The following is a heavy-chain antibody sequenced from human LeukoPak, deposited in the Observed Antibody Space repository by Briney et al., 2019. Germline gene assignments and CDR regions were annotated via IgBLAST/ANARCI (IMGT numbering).Heavy chain of an antibody. Sequence: SETLSLTCTVSGGSTNSHYWSWIRQPPGKGLQWIGFISYSGSTSYNPSLMSRVTISVDTSKNQFSLKLNSVTAADTALYFCARSYYDFWSGFYSDFWGQGALVTVSS. V-gene: IGHV4-59*11. CDR1: GGSTNSHY. D-gene: IGHD3-3*01. CDR3: ARSYYDFWSGFYSDF. J-gene: IGHJ4*02. CDR2: ISYSGST.